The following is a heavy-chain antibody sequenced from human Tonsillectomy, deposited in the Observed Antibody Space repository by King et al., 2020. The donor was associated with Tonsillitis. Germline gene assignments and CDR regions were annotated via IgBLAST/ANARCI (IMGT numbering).Heavy chain of an antibody. Sequence: LQLQESGPGLVKPSETLSLTCTVSGGSISSSSYYWGWIRQPPGKGLEWIGSIYYSGSTYYNPSLKSRVTISVDTSKNQFSLKLSSVTAADTAVYYCARDLATARPLYYFDYWGQGTLVTVSS. V-gene: IGHV4-39*02. CDR3: ARDLATARPLYYFDY. D-gene: IGHD6-6*01. CDR2: IYYSGST. J-gene: IGHJ4*02. CDR1: GGSISSSSYY.